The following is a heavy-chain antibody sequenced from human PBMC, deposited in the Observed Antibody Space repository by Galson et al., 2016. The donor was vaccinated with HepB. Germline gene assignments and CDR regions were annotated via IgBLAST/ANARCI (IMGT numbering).Heavy chain of an antibody. J-gene: IGHJ4*02. Sequence: SLRLSCAASGFTFSSYAMSWVRQAPGKGLEWVSAVSDRGYSTYYAGSVKGRITISRDNSKNTVDLQMNSLRAEDTAVYYCAKVGNIVATWEFDYWGQGTLVTVSS. V-gene: IGHV3-23*01. D-gene: IGHD5-12*01. CDR3: AKVGNIVATWEFDY. CDR2: VSDRGYST. CDR1: GFTFSSYA.